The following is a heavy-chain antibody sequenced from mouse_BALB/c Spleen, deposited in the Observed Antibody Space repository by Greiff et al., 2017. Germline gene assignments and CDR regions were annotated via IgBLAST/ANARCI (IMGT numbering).Heavy chain of an antibody. CDR1: GFTFSSFG. J-gene: IGHJ4*01. V-gene: IGHV5-17*02. CDR2: ISSGSSTI. CDR3: ARSRYDRYYYAMDY. Sequence: EVILVESGGGLVQPGGSRKLSCAASGFTFSSFGMHWVRQAPEKGLEWVAYISSGSSTIYYADTVKGRFTISRDNPKNTLFLQMTSLRSEDTAMYYCARSRYDRYYYAMDYWGQGTSVTVSA. D-gene: IGHD2-3*01.